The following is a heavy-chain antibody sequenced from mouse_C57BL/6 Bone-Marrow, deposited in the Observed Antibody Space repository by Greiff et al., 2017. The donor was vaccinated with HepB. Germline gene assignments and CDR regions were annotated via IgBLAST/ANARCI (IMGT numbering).Heavy chain of an antibody. CDR1: GYTFTSYW. J-gene: IGHJ2*01. D-gene: IGHD2-5*01. Sequence: QVQLQQSGAELVKPGASVKMSCKASGYTFTSYWITWVKQRPGQGLEWIGDIYPGSGSTNYNEKFKSKATLTVDTSSSTAYMQLSSLTSEDSAVYYCARGENYSNLFDYWGQGTTLTVSS. CDR2: IYPGSGST. V-gene: IGHV1-55*01. CDR3: ARGENYSNLFDY.